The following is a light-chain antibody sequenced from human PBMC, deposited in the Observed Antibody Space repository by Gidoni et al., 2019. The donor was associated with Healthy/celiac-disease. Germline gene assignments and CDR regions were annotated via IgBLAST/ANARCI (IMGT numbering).Light chain of an antibody. Sequence: QSALTQPRSVSGSPGQSVTISCTGNSSDVGGYKYVSWYQQHPGKAPKFMIYDVSKRPSGVPDRFSGSKSGNTASLTISGLQAEDDADYYCCSYAGSYTWVFGGGTKLTVL. CDR3: CSYAGSYTWV. J-gene: IGLJ3*02. V-gene: IGLV2-11*01. CDR2: DVS. CDR1: SSDVGGYKY.